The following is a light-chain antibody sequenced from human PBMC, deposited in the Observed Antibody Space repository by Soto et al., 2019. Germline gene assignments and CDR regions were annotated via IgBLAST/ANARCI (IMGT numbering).Light chain of an antibody. Sequence: DIQMTQSPSTLSASVGDRVTITCRASQSIDTWLAWYQQRPGKAPNLLIYKASILASGVPSRFSGSGSGTEFTLTISSLQPDDFAIYYCQQYHIYSPTFGQGTKVDIK. CDR3: QQYHIYSPT. CDR2: KAS. J-gene: IGKJ1*01. CDR1: QSIDTW. V-gene: IGKV1-5*03.